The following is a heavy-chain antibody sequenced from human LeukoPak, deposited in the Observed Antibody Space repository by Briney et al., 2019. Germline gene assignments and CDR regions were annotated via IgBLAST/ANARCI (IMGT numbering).Heavy chain of an antibody. CDR1: GFTYSSYA. CDR2: TWYDGSNK. Sequence: GGSLRLSCAASGFTYSSYAMHWVRQAPGKGLEWVAVTWYDGSNKYYADSVKGRFTISRDNSKNTLYLQMNSLRAEDTAVYYCASQGYSSSWYYFDYWGQGTLVTVSS. V-gene: IGHV3-33*01. D-gene: IGHD6-13*01. J-gene: IGHJ4*02. CDR3: ASQGYSSSWYYFDY.